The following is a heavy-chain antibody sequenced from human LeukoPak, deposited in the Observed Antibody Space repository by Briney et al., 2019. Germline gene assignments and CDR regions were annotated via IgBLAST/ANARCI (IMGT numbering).Heavy chain of an antibody. CDR3: AKEYSGSYYGY. D-gene: IGHD1-26*01. CDR1: GFTFSSYW. J-gene: IGHJ4*02. V-gene: IGHV3-7*03. Sequence: GGSLRLSCAASGFTFSSYWMSWVRQAPGKGLEWVANIKQDGSEKYYVDSVKGRFTISRDNSKNTLYLQMNSLRAEDTAVYYCAKEYSGSYYGYWGQGTLVTVSS. CDR2: IKQDGSEK.